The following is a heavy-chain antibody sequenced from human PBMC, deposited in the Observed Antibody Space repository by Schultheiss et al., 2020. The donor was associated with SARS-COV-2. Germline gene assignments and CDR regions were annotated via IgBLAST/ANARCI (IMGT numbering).Heavy chain of an antibody. CDR1: GFTFSNYA. J-gene: IGHJ6*03. D-gene: IGHD3-22*01. V-gene: IGHV3-30*04. CDR2: ISYDGSNK. Sequence: GGSLRLSCAASGFTFSNYAMHWVRQAPGKGLEWVAVISYDGSNKYYADSVKGRFTISRDNSKNTLYLQMGSLRAEDMAVYYCARDNPSGYLYYYMDVWGKGTTVTVSS. CDR3: ARDNPSGYLYYYMDV.